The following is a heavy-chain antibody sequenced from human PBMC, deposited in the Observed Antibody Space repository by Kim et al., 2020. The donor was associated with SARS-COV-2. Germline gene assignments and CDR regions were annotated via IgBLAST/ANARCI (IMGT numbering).Heavy chain of an antibody. Sequence: SETLSLTCTVSGGSISSYYWSWIRQPAGKGLEWIGRIYTSGSTNYNPSLKSRVTMSVDTSKNQFSLKLSSVTAADTAVYYCARDFGLAAAATVPHYYGMDVWGQGTTVTVSS. J-gene: IGHJ6*02. D-gene: IGHD6-13*01. CDR1: GGSISSYY. V-gene: IGHV4-4*07. CDR2: IYTSGST. CDR3: ARDFGLAAAATVPHYYGMDV.